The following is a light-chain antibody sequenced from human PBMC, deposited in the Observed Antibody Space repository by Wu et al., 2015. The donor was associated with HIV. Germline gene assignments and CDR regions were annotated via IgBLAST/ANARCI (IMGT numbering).Light chain of an antibody. CDR1: QSVRASY. CDR2: GAS. J-gene: IGKJ1*01. V-gene: IGKV3-20*01. Sequence: EIVLRQSPGTLSMSPGERATLSCRASQSVRASYLAWYQQKPGQAPRLLIYGASSRATGIPDRFSGSGSGTDFTLTISSLQPEDVATYYCQKYNTAPWTFGQGTKVEMK. CDR3: QKYNTAPWT.